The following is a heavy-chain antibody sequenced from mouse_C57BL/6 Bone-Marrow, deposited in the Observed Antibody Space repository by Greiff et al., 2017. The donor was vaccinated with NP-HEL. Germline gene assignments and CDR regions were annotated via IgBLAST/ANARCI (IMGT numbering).Heavy chain of an antibody. J-gene: IGHJ2*01. Sequence: EVKLMESGEGLVKPGGSLKLSCAASGFTFSSYAMSWVRQTPGKRLEWVAYISSGGDYIYYADTVKGRFTISRDNSRNTLYLQMSSLKSEDTAMYYCTRRSVLWSFDYWGQGTTLTVSS. CDR2: ISSGGDYI. D-gene: IGHD1-1*02. V-gene: IGHV5-9-1*02. CDR1: GFTFSSYA. CDR3: TRRSVLWSFDY.